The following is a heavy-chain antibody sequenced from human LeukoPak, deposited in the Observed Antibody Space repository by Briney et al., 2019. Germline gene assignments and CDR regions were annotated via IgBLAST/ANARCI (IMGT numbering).Heavy chain of an antibody. CDR1: GGSISSGGYY. D-gene: IGHD5-18*01. V-gene: IGHV4-31*03. Sequence: SQTLSLTCTVSGGSISSGGYYWSWIRQHPGKGLEWIGYIYYSGSTYYNSSLKSRVTISVDTSKNQFSLKLSSVTAADTAVYYCARSGYSYVRRAFDIWGQGTMVTVSS. CDR3: ARSGYSYVRRAFDI. J-gene: IGHJ3*02. CDR2: IYYSGST.